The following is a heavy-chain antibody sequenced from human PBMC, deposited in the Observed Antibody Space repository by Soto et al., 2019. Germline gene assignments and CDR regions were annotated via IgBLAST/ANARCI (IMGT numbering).Heavy chain of an antibody. CDR1: GYTFTSYD. CDR3: AIIWYSSSWLPFDAFGI. V-gene: IGHV1-8*01. D-gene: IGHD6-13*01. CDR2: MNPNSGNT. J-gene: IGHJ3*02. Sequence: QVQLVQSGAEVKKPGASVKVSCKASGYTFTSYDINWVRQATGQGLEWMGWMNPNSGNTGHAQKFQGRVNKTRNTSISTAYMELSSLRSEDTAVYYCAIIWYSSSWLPFDAFGIWGQGTMVTFAS.